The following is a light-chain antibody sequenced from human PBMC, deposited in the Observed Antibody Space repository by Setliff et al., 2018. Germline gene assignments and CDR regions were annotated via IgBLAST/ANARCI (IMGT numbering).Light chain of an antibody. Sequence: QSVLTQPRSVSGSPGQSVTISCTGTNSDVGGYNYVSWYQQHPGKAPKLMIYDVNKRPSGVPDRFSDSKSGNTASLTISGRQAEDEADYYCCSYAGSYTVIFGGGTKVTVL. V-gene: IGLV2-11*01. CDR3: CSYAGSYTVI. J-gene: IGLJ2*01. CDR1: NSDVGGYNY. CDR2: DVN.